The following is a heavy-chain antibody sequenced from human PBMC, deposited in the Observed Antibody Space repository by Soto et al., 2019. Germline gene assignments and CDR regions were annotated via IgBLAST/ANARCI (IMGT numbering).Heavy chain of an antibody. CDR1: GGSISSYY. CDR2: IYYSGST. CDR3: ARVYCTNGVCYEGPYYYYYYMDV. J-gene: IGHJ6*03. Sequence: PSETLSLTCTVSGGSISSYYWSWIRQPPGKGLEWIGYIYYSGSTNYNPSLKSRVTISVDTSKNQFSLKLSSVTAADTAVYYCARVYCTNGVCYEGPYYYYYYMDVWGKGTTVTVSS. V-gene: IGHV4-59*01. D-gene: IGHD2-8*01.